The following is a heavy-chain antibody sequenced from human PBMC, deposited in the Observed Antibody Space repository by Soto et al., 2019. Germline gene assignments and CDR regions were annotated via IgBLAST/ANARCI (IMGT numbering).Heavy chain of an antibody. D-gene: IGHD3-10*01. CDR1: GFTVSSNY. CDR3: ARDPTNVSG. CDR2: IYSGGST. Sequence: EVQLVESGGGLVQPGRSLRLSCAASGFTVSSNYMSWVRQAPGKGLEWVSVIYSGGSTYYADSVQGRSTISRDNSKNPLYLQMNSGRAEGTAVYYCARDPTNVSGWGQGTLVTVAS. V-gene: IGHV3-66*01. J-gene: IGHJ4*02.